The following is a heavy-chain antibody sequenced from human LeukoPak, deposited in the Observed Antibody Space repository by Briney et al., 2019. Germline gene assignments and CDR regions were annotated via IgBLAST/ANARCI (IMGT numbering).Heavy chain of an antibody. CDR3: ARVGETYYGSGMKNYFDY. Sequence: SVKVSCKASGGTFSSYAISWVRQAPGQGLEWMGGIIPIFGTANYAQKFQGRVTITADESTSTAYVELSSLRSEDTAVYYCARVGETYYGSGMKNYFDYWGQGTLVTVSS. D-gene: IGHD3-10*01. V-gene: IGHV1-69*13. CDR1: GGTFSSYA. CDR2: IIPIFGTA. J-gene: IGHJ4*02.